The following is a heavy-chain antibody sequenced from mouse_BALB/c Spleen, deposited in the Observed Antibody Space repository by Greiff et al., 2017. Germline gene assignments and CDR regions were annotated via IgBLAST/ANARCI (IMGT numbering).Heavy chain of an antibody. CDR1: GFSLTNYG. J-gene: IGHJ4*01. D-gene: IGHD6-1*01. Sequence: QVQLQQSGPGLVAPSQSLYITCTVSGFSLTNYGVHWVHQRPGKGLEWLGVIWAGGGTTYNSALMTRMSIITDNTKSQVFLKMNSLQTDDTAMYYSARDRSPGSYDYYSMDYWGQGTSVTVSS. V-gene: IGHV2-9*02. CDR2: IWAGGGT. CDR3: ARDRSPGSYDYYSMDY.